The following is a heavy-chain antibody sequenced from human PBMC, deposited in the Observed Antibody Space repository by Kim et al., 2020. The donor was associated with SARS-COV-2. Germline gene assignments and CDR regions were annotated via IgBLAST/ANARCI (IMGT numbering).Heavy chain of an antibody. CDR1: GGSISSGGYY. V-gene: IGHV4-31*03. CDR2: IYYSGST. Sequence: LSLTCTVSGGSISSGGYYWSWIRQHPGKGLEWIGYIYYSGSTYYNPSLKSRVTISVDTSKNQFSLKLSSVTAADTAVYYCARARITMIVVVNAFDIWGQGTMVTVSS. J-gene: IGHJ3*02. CDR3: ARARITMIVVVNAFDI. D-gene: IGHD3-22*01.